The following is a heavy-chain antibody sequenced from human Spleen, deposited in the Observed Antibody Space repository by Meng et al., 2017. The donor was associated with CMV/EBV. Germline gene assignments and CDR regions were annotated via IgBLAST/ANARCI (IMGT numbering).Heavy chain of an antibody. CDR1: GGTFSSYA. CDR2: IIPIFGTE. J-gene: IGHJ4*02. D-gene: IGHD2-15*01. CDR3: ARARWWYPNFDY. V-gene: IGHV1-69*13. Sequence: SVKVSCKTSGGTFSSYAMSWVRQAPGQGLEWVGGIIPIFGTEKYAQKFQGRVTITADESTSTAYMELNSLRSEDTAVHYCARARWWYPNFDYWGQGTLVTVSS.